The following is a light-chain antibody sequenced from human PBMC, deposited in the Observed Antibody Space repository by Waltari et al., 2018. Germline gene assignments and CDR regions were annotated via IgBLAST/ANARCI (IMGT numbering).Light chain of an antibody. Sequence: EIVLTQSPGTLSLSAGERATLSCMASQTLNNNYLAWYRQKPGQSPGLLIFAASKRATGVPDRFSGSGSGTDFTLTISRLEPEDFAMYYCQQYGSSPYSFGQGARVDFK. J-gene: IGKJ2*01. CDR1: QTLNNNY. CDR2: AAS. V-gene: IGKV3-20*01. CDR3: QQYGSSPYS.